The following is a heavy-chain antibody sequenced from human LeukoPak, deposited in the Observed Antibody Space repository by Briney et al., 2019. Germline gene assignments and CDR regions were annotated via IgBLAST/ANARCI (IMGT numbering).Heavy chain of an antibody. CDR2: ISSSSSYI. V-gene: IGHV3-21*01. D-gene: IGHD4-23*01. Sequence: GGSLRLSCAASGFTFSSYSMNWVRQAPGKGLEWASSISSSSSYIYYADSVKGRFTISRDNAKNSLYLQMNSLRAEDTAVYDCARDGETTVVTRHFQHWGQGTLVTVSS. J-gene: IGHJ1*01. CDR3: ARDGETTVVTRHFQH. CDR1: GFTFSSYS.